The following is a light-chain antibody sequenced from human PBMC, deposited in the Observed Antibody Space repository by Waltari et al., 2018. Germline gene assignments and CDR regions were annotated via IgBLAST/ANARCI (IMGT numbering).Light chain of an antibody. CDR1: QSLLSSSNNKNH. Sequence: IVMTQSPDSLGVSLGERATIHCRSSQSLLSSSNNKNHLAWYQQKPGQPPRLLMYWASLRESGVPERFSGSGSATDFTLTISSLQAEDVAVYYCQQYYTSPLTFGGGTKVEIK. CDR3: QQYYTSPLT. J-gene: IGKJ4*01. V-gene: IGKV4-1*01. CDR2: WAS.